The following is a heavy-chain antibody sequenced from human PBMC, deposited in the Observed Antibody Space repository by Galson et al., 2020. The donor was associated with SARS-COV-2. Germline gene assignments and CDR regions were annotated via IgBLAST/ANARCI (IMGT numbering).Heavy chain of an antibody. V-gene: IGHV4-4*07. J-gene: IGHJ4*02. Sequence: SETLSLTCTVFGDSISSYYWTWIRQPAGKGLEWIGRIYTSGSSNYNPSLEGRVTMSVDTSKNQVSLKVRSGTAADTAVYYCARDRRITGTHSSLDYWGQGILVTVSS. CDR1: GDSISSYY. D-gene: IGHD1-7*01. CDR3: ARDRRITGTHSSLDY. CDR2: IYTSGSS.